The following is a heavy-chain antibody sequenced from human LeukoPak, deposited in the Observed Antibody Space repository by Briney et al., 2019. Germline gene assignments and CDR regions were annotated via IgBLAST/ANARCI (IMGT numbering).Heavy chain of an antibody. CDR2: ISGSGGST. Sequence: HSGGSLRLSCAASGFTFSSYAMSWVRQAPGKGLEWVSAISGSGGSTYYADSVKGRFTISRDNSKNTLYLQMNSLRAEDTAVYYCAKDPYQTMVVTLDAFDIWGQGTMVTVSS. D-gene: IGHD4-23*01. CDR1: GFTFSSYA. J-gene: IGHJ3*02. CDR3: AKDPYQTMVVTLDAFDI. V-gene: IGHV3-23*01.